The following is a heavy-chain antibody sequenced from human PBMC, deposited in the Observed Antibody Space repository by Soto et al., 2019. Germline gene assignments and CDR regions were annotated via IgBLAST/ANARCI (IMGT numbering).Heavy chain of an antibody. CDR2: IEWDDDK. CDR1: GFSLSTSGMC. D-gene: IGHD3-10*01. CDR3: ARMLVRGGGYYYGMDV. Sequence: ASGPTLVNPTQTLTLTCTFSGFSLSTSGMCVSWIRQPPGKALEWLALIEWDDDKYYSTSLKTRLTISKDTSKNQVVLTMTNMYPVDTATYYCARMLVRGGGYYYGMDVWGQGTTVTVSS. J-gene: IGHJ6*02. V-gene: IGHV2-70*01.